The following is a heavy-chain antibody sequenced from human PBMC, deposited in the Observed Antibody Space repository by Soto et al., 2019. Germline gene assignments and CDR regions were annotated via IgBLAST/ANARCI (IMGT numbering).Heavy chain of an antibody. CDR3: ARVKRRWAYYYYGMDV. CDR1: GFTFSSYA. V-gene: IGHV3-30-3*01. J-gene: IGHJ6*02. CDR2: ISYDGSNK. Sequence: GGSLRLSCAASGFTFSSYAMHWVRQAPGKGLEWLAVISYDGSNKYYADSVKCRFTISRDNSKNTLYLQMNSLRAEDTAVYYCARVKRRWAYYYYGMDVWGQGITVTVSS.